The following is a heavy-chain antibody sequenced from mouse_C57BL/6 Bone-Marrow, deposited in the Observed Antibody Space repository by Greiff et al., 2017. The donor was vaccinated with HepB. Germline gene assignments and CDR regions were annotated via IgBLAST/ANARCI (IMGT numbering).Heavy chain of an antibody. CDR2: IDPENGDT. D-gene: IGHD2-1*01. CDR1: GFNIKDDY. J-gene: IGHJ3*01. CDR3: TTGNGNFAWFAY. V-gene: IGHV14-4*01. Sequence: EVQLQQSGAELVRPGASVKLSCTASGFNIKDDYMHWVKQRPEQGLEWIGWIDPENGDTEYASKFQGKATLTADTSSNTAYLQLSSLTSEDTAVYYCTTGNGNFAWFAYWGQGTLVTVSA.